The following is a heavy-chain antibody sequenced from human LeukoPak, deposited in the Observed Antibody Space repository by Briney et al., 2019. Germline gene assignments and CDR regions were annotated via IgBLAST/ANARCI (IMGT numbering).Heavy chain of an antibody. CDR2: INQDGGEK. J-gene: IGHJ4*02. D-gene: IGHD6-19*01. CDR3: ARGGSGWPFDY. V-gene: IGHV3-7*01. Sequence: PGGSLRLSCAASEFTFNKFWMTWVRQTPGKGLEWVANINQDGGEKYYVDSVKGRFTISRDNAKSSLYLQMNSLRADDTAVYYCARGGSGWPFDYWGQGTLVTVSS. CDR1: EFTFNKFW.